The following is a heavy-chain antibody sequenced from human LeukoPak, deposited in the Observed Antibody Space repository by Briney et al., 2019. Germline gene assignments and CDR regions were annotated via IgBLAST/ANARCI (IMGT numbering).Heavy chain of an antibody. CDR2: IYYSGST. CDR3: ASRASDTAMIDYYYYMDV. CDR1: GGSISSYY. V-gene: IGHV4-59*01. Sequence: PSETLSLTCTVSGGSISSYYWSWIRQPPGKGLEWIGYIYYSGSTNYNPSLKSRVTISVDTSKNQFSLKLSSVTAADTAVYYCASRASDTAMIDYYYYMDVWGKGTTVTVPS. J-gene: IGHJ6*03. D-gene: IGHD5-18*01.